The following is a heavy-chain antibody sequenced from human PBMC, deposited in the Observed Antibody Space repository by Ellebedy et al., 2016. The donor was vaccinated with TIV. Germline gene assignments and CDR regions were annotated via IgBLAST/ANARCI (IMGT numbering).Heavy chain of an antibody. J-gene: IGHJ3*02. CDR2: IVVGSGNT. CDR1: GFTFTDSS. D-gene: IGHD6-19*01. CDR3: AAGFTKAVAGCI. Sequence: AASVKVSCKPSGFTFTDSSVQWVRQARGQRLEWIGWIVVGSGNTNYAQNFQERVTITRDMSTSTAYMELSSPRSEDTAVDYCAAGFTKAVAGCIWGQGTMVTVSS. V-gene: IGHV1-58*01.